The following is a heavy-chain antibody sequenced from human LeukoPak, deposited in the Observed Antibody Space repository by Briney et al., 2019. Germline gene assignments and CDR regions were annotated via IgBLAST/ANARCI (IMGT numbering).Heavy chain of an antibody. CDR2: MNPNSGNT. D-gene: IGHD3-22*01. CDR3: ARDHYYDSSGPDY. CDR1: GYTFTSYD. J-gene: IGHJ4*02. Sequence: GASVKVSCKASGYTFTSYDINWVRQATGQGLEWMGWMNPNSGNTGYAQKLQGRVTMTTDTSTSTAYMELRSLRSDDTAVYYCARDHYYDSSGPDYWGQGTLVTVSS. V-gene: IGHV1-8*01.